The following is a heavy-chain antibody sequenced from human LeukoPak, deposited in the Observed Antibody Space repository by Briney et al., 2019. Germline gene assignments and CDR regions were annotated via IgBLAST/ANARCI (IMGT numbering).Heavy chain of an antibody. CDR1: GFTFSSYA. CDR2: ISGSGGST. V-gene: IGHV3-23*01. J-gene: IGHJ4*02. CDR3: AKESGAYGSGSYTLTFDY. Sequence: PGGSLRLSCAASGFTFSSYAMSWVRQAPGKGLEWVSAISGSGGSTYYADSVKGRFTISRDNSKHTLYLQMNSLRAEDTAVYYCAKESGAYGSGSYTLTFDYWGQGTLVTVSS. D-gene: IGHD3-10*01.